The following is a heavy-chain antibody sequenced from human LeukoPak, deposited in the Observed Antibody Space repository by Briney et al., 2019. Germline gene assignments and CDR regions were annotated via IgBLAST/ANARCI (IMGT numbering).Heavy chain of an antibody. J-gene: IGHJ4*02. V-gene: IGHV3-64D*09. CDR3: VRHNYYDTSGPPSL. CDR2: ISSNGGST. D-gene: IGHD3-22*01. CDR1: GFTFSSYA. Sequence: GGSLRPSCSASGFTFSSYALHWVRQAPGKGLEYVSTISSNGGSTYYADSVKGRFTISRDTSKNTLYLQMSSLRPEDTAVYYCVRHNYYDTSGPPSLWGQGTLVTVSS.